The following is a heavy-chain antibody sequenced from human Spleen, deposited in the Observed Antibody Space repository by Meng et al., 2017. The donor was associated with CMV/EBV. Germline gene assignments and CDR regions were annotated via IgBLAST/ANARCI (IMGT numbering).Heavy chain of an antibody. CDR3: ARGEGNFYYDSSGSYGRLLQVSFDY. J-gene: IGHJ4*02. CDR1: Y. V-gene: IGHV4-30-4*01. Sequence: YWSWVRQPPGKGLEWIGYISHSGSTSYNPSLKSRVTISADTSKNQFSLNLNSVAAADTAVYYCARGEGNFYYDSSGSYGRLLQVSFDYWGQGTLVTVSS. CDR2: ISHSGST. D-gene: IGHD3-22*01.